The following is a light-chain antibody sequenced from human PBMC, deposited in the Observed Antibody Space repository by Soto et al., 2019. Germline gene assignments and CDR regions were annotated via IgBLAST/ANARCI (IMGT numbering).Light chain of an antibody. J-gene: IGLJ1*01. Sequence: QSVLTQPPSVSAAPGQKVTICCSGSSSNIGGNSVSWYQQLPGTAPKLLIYDDNKRPSGIPDRFSGSKSGTSATLGITGFQTGDEADYYCGSWDSSLGAYVFGTGTKVTVL. V-gene: IGLV1-51*01. CDR3: GSWDSSLGAYV. CDR2: DDN. CDR1: SSNIGGNS.